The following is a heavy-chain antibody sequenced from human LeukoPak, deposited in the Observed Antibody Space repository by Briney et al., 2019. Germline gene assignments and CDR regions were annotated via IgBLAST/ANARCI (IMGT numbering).Heavy chain of an antibody. D-gene: IGHD2-15*01. CDR1: GFTFSSYA. CDR2: ISGSGGST. V-gene: IGHV3-23*01. CDR3: AKYPRLAGGRAAY. Sequence: PGGSLRLSCSASGFTFSSYAMHWVRQAPGKGLEWVSAISGSGGSTYYADSVKGRFTISRDNSKNTLYLQMNSLRAEDTAVYYCAKYPRLAGGRAAYWGQGTLVTVSS. J-gene: IGHJ4*02.